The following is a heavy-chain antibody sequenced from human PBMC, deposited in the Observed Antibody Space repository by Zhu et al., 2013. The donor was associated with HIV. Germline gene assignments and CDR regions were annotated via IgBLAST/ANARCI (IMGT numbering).Heavy chain of an antibody. Sequence: QVQLVQSGAEVKKPGASVKVSCKASGYTFTGYDINWVRQATGQGLEWMGWMNPNSGNTGYAQKFQGRVTMTRNTSISTAYMELSSLRSEDTAVYYCARGRVLGVYGSGSYPEEYYYYGMDVWGQGTTVTVSS. CDR2: MNPNSGNT. CDR3: ARGRVLGVYGSGSYPEEYYYYGMDV. V-gene: IGHV1-8*01. CDR1: GYTFTGYD. D-gene: IGHD3-10*01. J-gene: IGHJ6*02.